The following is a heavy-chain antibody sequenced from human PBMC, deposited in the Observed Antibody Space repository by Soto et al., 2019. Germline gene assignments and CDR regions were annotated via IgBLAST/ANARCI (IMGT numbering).Heavy chain of an antibody. J-gene: IGHJ5*02. CDR1: GGTFSSYC. CDR2: INEDGSRK. CDR3: ARGSGSSSS. D-gene: IGHD6-6*01. Sequence: PGGSLRLSCAASGGTFSSYCMSWVRQAPGRGLEGVANINEDGSRKYYVDSVKGRFTISRDNAKNSLSLQMNSLRADDTAVYYCARGSGSSSSWGQGTLVTVSS. V-gene: IGHV3-7*05.